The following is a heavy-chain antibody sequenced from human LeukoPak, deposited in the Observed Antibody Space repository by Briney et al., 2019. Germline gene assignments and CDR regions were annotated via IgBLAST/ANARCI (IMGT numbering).Heavy chain of an antibody. CDR3: ARDGTDGYNGFEDY. Sequence: GASVKVSCKASGYTFTGYYMHWVRQAPGQGLEWMGWINPNSGGTNYAQKFQGRVTMTRDTSISTAYMELSRLRSDDTAVYYCARDGTDGYNGFEDYWGQGTLVTVSS. CDR1: GYTFTGYY. V-gene: IGHV1-2*02. J-gene: IGHJ4*02. CDR2: INPNSGGT. D-gene: IGHD5-24*01.